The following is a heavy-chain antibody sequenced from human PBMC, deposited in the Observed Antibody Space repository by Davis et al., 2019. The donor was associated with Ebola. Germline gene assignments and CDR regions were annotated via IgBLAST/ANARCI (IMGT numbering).Heavy chain of an antibody. D-gene: IGHD3-10*01. CDR3: AKRGYGSGSYYIDYFDY. CDR1: GFTFSSYG. CDR2: IWYDGSNK. J-gene: IGHJ4*02. Sequence: PGGSLRLSCAASGFTFSSYGMHWVRQAPGKGLEWVAVIWYDGSNKYYADSVKGRFTISRDNSKNTLYLQMNSLRAEDTAVYYCAKRGYGSGSYYIDYFDYWGQGTLVTVSS. V-gene: IGHV3-33*06.